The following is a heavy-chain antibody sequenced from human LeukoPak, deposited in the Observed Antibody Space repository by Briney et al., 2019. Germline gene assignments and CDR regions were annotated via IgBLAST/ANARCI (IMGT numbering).Heavy chain of an antibody. CDR1: GGSISSGGYY. CDR2: IYYSGST. V-gene: IGHV4-61*08. CDR3: ARGGELFVDY. Sequence: SETLSLTCTVSGGSISSGGYYWSWIRQPPGKGLEWIGYIYYSGSTNYNPSLKSRVTISVDTSKNQFSLKLSSVTAADTAVYYCARGGELFVDYWGQGTLVTVSS. D-gene: IGHD1-26*01. J-gene: IGHJ4*02.